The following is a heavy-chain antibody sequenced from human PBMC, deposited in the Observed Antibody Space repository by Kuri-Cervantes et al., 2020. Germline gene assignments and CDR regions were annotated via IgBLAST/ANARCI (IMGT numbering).Heavy chain of an antibody. J-gene: IGHJ3*02. CDR2: ISSSGSTI. CDR1: GFTFSSYE. CDR3: AKGGYCSGGSCYPDAFDI. V-gene: IGHV3-48*03. D-gene: IGHD2-15*01. Sequence: GESLKISCAASGFTFSSYEMNWVRQAPGKGLEWVSYISSSGSTICYADSVKGRFTISRDNAKNSLYLQMNSLRAEDTAVYYCAKGGYCSGGSCYPDAFDIWGQGTMVTVSS.